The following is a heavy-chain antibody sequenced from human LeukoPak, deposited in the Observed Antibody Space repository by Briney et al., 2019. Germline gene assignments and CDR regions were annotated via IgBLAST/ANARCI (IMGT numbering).Heavy chain of an antibody. CDR2: MNPNSGNT. Sequence: ASVKVSCKASGYTFTSYDINWVRQATGQGLEWMGWMNPNSGNTGYAQKFQGRVTITRNTSISTAYMELSSLRSEDTAVYYCARGNDDFWCGYYTGAWFDPWGQRTLVTVSS. V-gene: IGHV1-8*03. CDR1: GYTFTSYD. J-gene: IGHJ5*02. CDR3: ARGNDDFWCGYYTGAWFDP. D-gene: IGHD3-3*01.